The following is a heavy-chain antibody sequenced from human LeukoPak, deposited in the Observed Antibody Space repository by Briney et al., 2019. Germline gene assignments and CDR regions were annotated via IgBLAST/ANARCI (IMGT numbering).Heavy chain of an antibody. CDR1: GFAFDDYA. V-gene: IGHV3-9*01. D-gene: IGHD3-16*01. CDR2: TSWNSGSI. J-gene: IGHJ3*02. CDR3: ARDWGLGVGAFDI. Sequence: GRSLRLSCAASGFAFDDYAMHWVRQAPGKGLEWVSGTSWNSGSIGYADSVKGRFTISRDNAKNSLYLQMNSLRAEDTAVYYCARDWGLGVGAFDIWGQGTMVTVSS.